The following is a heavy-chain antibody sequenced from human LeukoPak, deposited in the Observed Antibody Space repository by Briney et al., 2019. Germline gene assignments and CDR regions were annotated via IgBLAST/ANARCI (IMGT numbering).Heavy chain of an antibody. CDR2: INSDGSST. V-gene: IGHV3-74*01. Sequence: PGGSLRLSCAASGFTFSSYWVHWVRQAPGKGLVWVSRINSDGSSTSYADSVKGRFTISRDNAKNTLYLQMNSLRAEDTAVYYCARDRRITMVRGVSSAPDYWGQGTLVTVSS. CDR1: GFTFSSYW. D-gene: IGHD3-10*01. J-gene: IGHJ4*02. CDR3: ARDRRITMVRGVSSAPDY.